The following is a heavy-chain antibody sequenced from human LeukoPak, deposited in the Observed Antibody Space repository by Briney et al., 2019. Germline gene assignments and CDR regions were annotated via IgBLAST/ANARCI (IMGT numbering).Heavy chain of an antibody. Sequence: PGGSLRLSCAASGFTFSIYGMNWVRQAPGKGLEWVSYISSSSSTMYYADSVKGRFTISRDNAKNSLYLQMNSLRAEDTAVYYCARVGRITGTTVDYWGQGTLVTVSS. D-gene: IGHD1-7*01. CDR2: ISSSSSTM. CDR1: GFTFSIYG. V-gene: IGHV3-48*01. CDR3: ARVGRITGTTVDY. J-gene: IGHJ4*02.